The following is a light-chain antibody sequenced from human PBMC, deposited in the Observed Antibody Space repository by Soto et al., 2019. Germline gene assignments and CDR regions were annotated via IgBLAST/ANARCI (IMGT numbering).Light chain of an antibody. V-gene: IGKV1-5*03. CDR3: QQYNDNWT. J-gene: IGKJ1*01. Sequence: DIHMPQSPYTLSASVGDRVTITCRASQSISSWLAWYQQTPGTAPKLLIYKASTLQSGVPSRFSGSGSGTEFTLTISSLQPDDSATYYCQQYNDNWTFGQGTKV. CDR1: QSISSW. CDR2: KAS.